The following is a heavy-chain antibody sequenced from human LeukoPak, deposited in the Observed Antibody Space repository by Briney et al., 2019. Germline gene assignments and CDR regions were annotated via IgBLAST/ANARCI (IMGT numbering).Heavy chain of an antibody. V-gene: IGHV4-59*08. Sequence: ETLSLTCTVSGGSMSPYHWGWIRQPPGKGLEWTGYIYYSGSTNYNPSLKSRVTISVDTSKNQFSLKLSSVTAADTAIYYCARAVSGRFDYWGQGTLVTVSS. CDR3: ARAVSGRFDY. CDR2: IYYSGST. J-gene: IGHJ4*02. CDR1: GGSMSPYH. D-gene: IGHD6-19*01.